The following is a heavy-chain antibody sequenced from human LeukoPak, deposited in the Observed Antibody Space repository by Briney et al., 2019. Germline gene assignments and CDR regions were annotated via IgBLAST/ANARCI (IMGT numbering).Heavy chain of an antibody. D-gene: IGHD3-10*02. CDR2: ISYDGSNK. CDR3: ARAMSGPPAEAFDI. V-gene: IGHV3-30*03. CDR1: GFTFSSYG. J-gene: IGHJ3*02. Sequence: HPGRSLRLSCAASGFTFSSYGMHWVRQAPGKGLEWVAVISYDGSNKYYADSVKGRFTISRDNAKNTLYLQMNSQRAEDTAVYYCARAMSGPPAEAFDIWGQGTMVTVSS.